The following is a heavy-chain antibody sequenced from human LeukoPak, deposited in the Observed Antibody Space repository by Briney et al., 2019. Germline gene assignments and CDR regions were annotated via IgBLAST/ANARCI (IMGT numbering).Heavy chain of an antibody. CDR3: ARDGLSYGDILG. Sequence: ASVKVSCKASGYTFISYGTTWVRQAPGQGLEWMGWISTYNGNTNYAQKFQGRVTMTTDTPTSTAYMELRSLRSDDTAVYYCARDGLSYGDILGWGQGTLVTVSS. CDR1: GYTFISYG. J-gene: IGHJ4*02. CDR2: ISTYNGNT. V-gene: IGHV1-18*01. D-gene: IGHD3-16*01.